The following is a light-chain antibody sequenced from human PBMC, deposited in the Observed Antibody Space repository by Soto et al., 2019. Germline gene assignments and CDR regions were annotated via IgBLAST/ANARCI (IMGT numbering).Light chain of an antibody. Sequence: AIQLTQSPSSLSASVGDRVIITCRASQGISSALAWYHQKPGKAPKLLIFDASTLKGGVPSRFSGSGSGTDFTLTIISLQPEDFATYYCQQFNSYPWTFGQGTKVEIK. CDR3: QQFNSYPWT. CDR1: QGISSA. V-gene: IGKV1-13*02. J-gene: IGKJ1*01. CDR2: DAS.